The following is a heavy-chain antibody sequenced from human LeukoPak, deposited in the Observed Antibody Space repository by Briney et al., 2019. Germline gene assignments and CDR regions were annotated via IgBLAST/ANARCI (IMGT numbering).Heavy chain of an antibody. CDR3: ARVQAAAESLLGLDY. CDR1: GFTFSSYE. J-gene: IGHJ4*02. D-gene: IGHD6-13*01. Sequence: PGGSLRLSCAASGFTFSSYEMNWVRQAPGKGLEWVSYISSSGSTTYYADSVKGRFTISRDNAKNSLYLQMNSLRAEDTAVYYCARVQAAAESLLGLDYWGQGTLVTVSS. CDR2: ISSSGSTT. V-gene: IGHV3-48*03.